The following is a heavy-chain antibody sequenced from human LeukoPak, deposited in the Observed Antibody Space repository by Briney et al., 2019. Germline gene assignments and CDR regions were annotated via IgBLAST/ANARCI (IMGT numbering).Heavy chain of an antibody. CDR2: IYSGGST. Sequence: GSLSLSFAASGFTVSSNYMTWVRQAPGKGLEWVSVIYSGGSTYYADSVKGRFTISRDNSKNTLYLQMNGLRAEDTAVYYCARGPYRDGYNYGAFDIWGQGTMVTVSS. J-gene: IGHJ3*02. CDR1: GFTVSSNY. CDR3: ARGPYRDGYNYGAFDI. D-gene: IGHD5-24*01. V-gene: IGHV3-53*01.